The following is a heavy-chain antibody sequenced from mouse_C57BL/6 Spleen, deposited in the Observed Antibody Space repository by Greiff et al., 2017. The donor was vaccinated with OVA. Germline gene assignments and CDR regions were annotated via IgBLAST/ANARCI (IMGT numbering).Heavy chain of an antibody. D-gene: IGHD1-1*01. V-gene: IGHV3-6*01. CDR1: GYSITSGYY. J-gene: IGHJ1*03. CDR3: ARVPYGSSPYWYFDV. CDR2: ISYDGSN. Sequence: ESGPGLVKPSQSLSLTCSVTGYSITSGYYWNWIRQFPGNKLEWMGYISYDGSNNYNPSLKNRISITRDTSKNQFFLKLNSVTTEDTATYYCARVPYGSSPYWYFDVWGTGTTVTVSS.